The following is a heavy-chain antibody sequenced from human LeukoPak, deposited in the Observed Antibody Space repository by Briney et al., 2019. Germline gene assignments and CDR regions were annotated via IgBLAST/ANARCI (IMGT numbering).Heavy chain of an antibody. CDR3: ARYCSGGSCSNWFDP. CDR2: IIPIFGTA. V-gene: IGHV1-69*13. D-gene: IGHD2-15*01. CDR1: GYTFTGYY. Sequence: SVKVSCKASGYTFTGYYMHWVRQAPGQGLEWMGGIIPIFGTANYAQKFQGRVTITADESTSTAYMELSSLRSEDTAVYYCARYCSGGSCSNWFDPWGQGTLVTVSS. J-gene: IGHJ5*02.